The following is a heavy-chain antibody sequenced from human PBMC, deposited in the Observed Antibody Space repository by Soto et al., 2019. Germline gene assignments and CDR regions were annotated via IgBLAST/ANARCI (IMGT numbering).Heavy chain of an antibody. CDR2: VYYSGGA. Sequence: QLQLQESGPGLVKPSETLSLTCTVSGGSISSSDYHWGWILQPPGKALAWIGSVYYSGGAYYKPSLNSRASISVDTSKNQISLEVTSVTAADTSVYFCARLPEWYRTASYADFWGQGILVTVSS. J-gene: IGHJ1*01. CDR1: GGSISSSDYH. CDR3: ARLPEWYRTASYADF. D-gene: IGHD1-26*01. V-gene: IGHV4-39*01.